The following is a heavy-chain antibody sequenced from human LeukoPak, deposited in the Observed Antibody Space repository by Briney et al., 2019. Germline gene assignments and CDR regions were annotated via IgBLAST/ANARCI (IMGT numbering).Heavy chain of an antibody. D-gene: IGHD4-23*01. Sequence: GGSLRLSCAASGFTFSTYAMSWVRQAPGKGLEWVGFIRSKAYGGTTEYAASVKGRFTISRDDSKTIAYLQMSSLKTEDTAMYYCTRADTNYGGAFDIWGQGTMVTVSS. CDR3: TRADTNYGGAFDI. CDR2: IRSKAYGGTT. J-gene: IGHJ3*02. CDR1: GFTFSTYA. V-gene: IGHV3-49*04.